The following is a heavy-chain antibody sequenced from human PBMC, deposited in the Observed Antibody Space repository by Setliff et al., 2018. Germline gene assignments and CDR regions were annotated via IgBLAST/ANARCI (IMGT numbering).Heavy chain of an antibody. CDR3: ARIKSNWNSNEHSNWFDP. D-gene: IGHD1-7*01. Sequence: GASVKVSCKASGYTFTSYGISWVRQAPGQGLEWMGWISAYNGNTNYAQKLQGRVTMTTDTSTSTAYMELRSLRSDDTAVYYCARIKSNWNSNEHSNWFDPWGQGTLVTVSS. CDR1: GYTFTSYG. J-gene: IGHJ5*02. CDR2: ISAYNGNT. V-gene: IGHV1-18*01.